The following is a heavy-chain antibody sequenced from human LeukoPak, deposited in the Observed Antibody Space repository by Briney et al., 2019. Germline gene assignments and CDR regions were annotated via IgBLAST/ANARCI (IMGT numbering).Heavy chain of an antibody. V-gene: IGHV4-39*07. CDR1: GGSIGTSHYY. Sequence: PSETLSLTCTVSGGSIGTSHYYWGWLRQPPGKGLEWIGSIYFSGSTNYNPSLKSRVTISVDTSKNQFSLKLSSVTSADTAVYYCARYYYDNSGSIYAFDIWGQGTMVTVSS. D-gene: IGHD3-22*01. CDR3: ARYYYDNSGSIYAFDI. CDR2: IYFSGST. J-gene: IGHJ3*02.